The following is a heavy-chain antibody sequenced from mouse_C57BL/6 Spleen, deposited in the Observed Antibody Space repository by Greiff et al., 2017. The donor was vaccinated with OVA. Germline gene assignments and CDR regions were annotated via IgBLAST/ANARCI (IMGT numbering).Heavy chain of an antibody. CDR2: IYPGSGST. Sequence: QVQLQQPGAELVKPGASVKMSCKASGYTFTSYWITWVKQRPGQGLEWIGDIYPGSGSTNYNEKFKSKATLTVDTSSSTAYMQLSSLTSEDSAVYYCARRGVYYGYDPVYWYFDVWGTGTTVTVSS. V-gene: IGHV1-55*01. J-gene: IGHJ1*03. CDR1: GYTFTSYW. D-gene: IGHD2-2*01. CDR3: ARRGVYYGYDPVYWYFDV.